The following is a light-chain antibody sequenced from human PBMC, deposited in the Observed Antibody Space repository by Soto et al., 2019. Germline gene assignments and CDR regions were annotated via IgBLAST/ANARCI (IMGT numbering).Light chain of an antibody. V-gene: IGKV1-39*01. CDR1: QSISSY. Sequence: DIQMTQSPSSLSASVGDRVTITCRASQSISSYLNWYQQKPGKAPKLLIYAASSLQSGVPSRFSGSGSGTDFTLTISSLQPEDFAIYYCQQSYSTPSTFGQGTKVEIK. CDR3: QQSYSTPST. CDR2: AAS. J-gene: IGKJ1*01.